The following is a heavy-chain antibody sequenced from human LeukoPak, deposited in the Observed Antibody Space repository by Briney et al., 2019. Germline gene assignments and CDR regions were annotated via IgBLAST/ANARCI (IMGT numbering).Heavy chain of an antibody. CDR1: GGSISSGDYY. CDR3: AREEGESSYGYTH. J-gene: IGHJ4*02. Sequence: SQTLSLTCTVSGGSISSGDYYWSWIRQPPGKGLEWIGYIYYSGSTYYNPSLKSRVTISVDTSKNQFSLKLSSVTAADTAVYYCAREEGESSYGYTHWGQGTLVTVSS. CDR2: IYYSGST. V-gene: IGHV4-30-4*01. D-gene: IGHD5-18*01.